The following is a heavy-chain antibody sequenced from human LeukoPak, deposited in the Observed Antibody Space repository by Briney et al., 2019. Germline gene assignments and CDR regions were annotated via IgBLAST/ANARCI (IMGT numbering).Heavy chain of an antibody. J-gene: IGHJ3*02. D-gene: IGHD3-3*01. Sequence: SETLSLTCTVSGGSISSYYWSWIRQPAGKGLEWIGRIYTSGSTNYNPSLKSRVTMSVDTSKNQFSLKLSSVTAADTAVYYCARAPEYDFWSGYLNTWHNWEAFDIWGQGTMVTVSS. CDR3: ARAPEYDFWSGYLNTWHNWEAFDI. V-gene: IGHV4-4*07. CDR1: GGSISSYY. CDR2: IYTSGST.